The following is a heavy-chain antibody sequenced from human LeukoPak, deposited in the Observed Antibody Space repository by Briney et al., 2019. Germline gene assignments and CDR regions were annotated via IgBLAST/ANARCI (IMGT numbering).Heavy chain of an antibody. CDR2: IYYSGST. J-gene: IGHJ5*02. CDR3: ARHGPRDSGSSA. V-gene: IGHV4-59*08. D-gene: IGHD5-12*01. Sequence: SETLSLTCTVSGGSISSYYWSWIRQPPGKGLEWIGYIYYSGSTNYNPSLKSRVTISVDTSKNQFSLKLSSVTAADTAVYYCARHGPRDSGSSAWGQGTLVTVSS. CDR1: GGSISSYY.